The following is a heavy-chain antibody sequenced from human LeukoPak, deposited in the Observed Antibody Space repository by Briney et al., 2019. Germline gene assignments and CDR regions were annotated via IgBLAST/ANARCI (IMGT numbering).Heavy chain of an antibody. V-gene: IGHV4-61*08. J-gene: IGHJ4*02. CDR2: IYYSGST. CDR3: SRVTLDGNSDY. D-gene: IGHD3/OR15-3a*01. Sequence: SETLSLTCTVSGGSISSGGYYWSWIRQHPGKGLEWIGYIYYSGSTYYNPSLRSRVTISVDTSKNQFSLRLSSVTAADTAVYYCSRVTLDGNSDYWGQGILVTVSS. CDR1: GGSISSGGYY.